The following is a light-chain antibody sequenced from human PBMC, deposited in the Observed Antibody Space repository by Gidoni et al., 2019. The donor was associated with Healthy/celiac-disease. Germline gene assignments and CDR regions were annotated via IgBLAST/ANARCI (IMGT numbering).Light chain of an antibody. CDR1: QSVSSSY. CDR2: GAS. Sequence: EIVLTQSPGPLSLSPGERATLPCRASQSVSSSYLAWYQQKPGQAPWLLIYGASSRATGIPDRFSGSESGTDFTRTISRLEPEEFAVYYCQQYGSSPLFTFGPGTKVDIK. V-gene: IGKV3-20*01. J-gene: IGKJ3*01. CDR3: QQYGSSPLFT.